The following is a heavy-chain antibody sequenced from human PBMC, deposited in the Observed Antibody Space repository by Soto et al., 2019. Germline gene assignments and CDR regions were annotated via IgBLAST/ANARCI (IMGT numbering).Heavy chain of an antibody. CDR1: GDTFTGYY. J-gene: IGHJ6*02. V-gene: IGHV1-2*04. CDR2: INPNSGGT. Sequence: ASVKVSCKASGDTFTGYYMHWVRQAPGQGLEWMGWINPNSGGTNYAQKFQGWVTMTRDTSISTAYMELSRLRSDDTAVYYCASSVADPYYYGMDVWGQGTTVTVSS. D-gene: IGHD6-19*01. CDR3: ASSVADPYYYGMDV.